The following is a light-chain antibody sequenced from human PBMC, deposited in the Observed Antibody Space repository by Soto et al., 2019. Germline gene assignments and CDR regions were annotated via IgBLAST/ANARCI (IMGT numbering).Light chain of an antibody. CDR1: SSDIGHYHY. J-gene: IGLJ1*01. Sequence: QSVLAQPASGSGSPGQSITISCTGTSSDIGHYHYVSWYQQHPGKAPKLMIYHATYRPSGVSNRYSGSKSGNSASLTISGLQADDEADYYCCSLTTSHTYVFGSGTKVTVL. CDR2: HAT. V-gene: IGLV2-14*03. CDR3: CSLTTSHTYV.